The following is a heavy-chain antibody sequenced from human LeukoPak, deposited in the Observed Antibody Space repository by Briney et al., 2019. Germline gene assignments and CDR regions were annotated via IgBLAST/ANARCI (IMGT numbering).Heavy chain of an antibody. D-gene: IGHD6-19*01. CDR3: ARDPPYSSGYYYYMDV. J-gene: IGHJ6*03. CDR2: IYYSGST. CDR1: GGSISSYY. Sequence: SETLSFTCTVSGGSISSYYWSWIRQPPGKGLEWIGYIYYSGSTNYNPSLKSRVTISVDTSKNQFSLKLSSVTAADTAVYYCARDPPYSSGYYYYMDVWGKGTTVTVSS. V-gene: IGHV4-59*01.